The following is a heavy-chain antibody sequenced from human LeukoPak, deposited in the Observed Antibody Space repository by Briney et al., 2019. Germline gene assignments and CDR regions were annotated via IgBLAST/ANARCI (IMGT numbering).Heavy chain of an antibody. CDR2: IYYSGST. D-gene: IGHD6-19*01. V-gene: IGHV4-39*07. CDR3: ARVVAVGAFDY. Sequence: KPSETLSLTCTVSGGSISSSSYYWGWIRQPPGKGLEWIGSIYYSGSTYYNPSLKSRVTISVDTSKNQFSLKLSSVTAADTAVYYCARVVAVGAFDYWGQGTLVTVSS. CDR1: GGSISSSSYY. J-gene: IGHJ4*02.